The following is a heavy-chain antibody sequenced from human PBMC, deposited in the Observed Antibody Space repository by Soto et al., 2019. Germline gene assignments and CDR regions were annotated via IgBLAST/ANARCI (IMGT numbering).Heavy chain of an antibody. V-gene: IGHV4-59*01. Sequence: SETLSLTCTVSGGSISSYYWSWIRQPPGKGLEWIGYIYYSGSTNYNPSLKRRVTISIDTSKNRFSLKLSSVTAADTAVYYCARVRSYDFWSGYRYFDYWGQGTLVTVSS. D-gene: IGHD3-3*01. CDR2: IYYSGST. CDR1: GGSISSYY. J-gene: IGHJ4*02. CDR3: ARVRSYDFWSGYRYFDY.